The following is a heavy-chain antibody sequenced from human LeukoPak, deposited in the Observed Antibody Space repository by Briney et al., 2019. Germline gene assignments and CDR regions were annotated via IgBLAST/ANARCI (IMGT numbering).Heavy chain of an antibody. D-gene: IGHD5-24*01. CDR3: VKDRPCDGCMPMDA. J-gene: IGHJ6*02. V-gene: IGHV3-23*01. CDR1: GFTLSDYS. CDR2: IGSVGYT. Sequence: GGALTLSCAVSGFTLSDYSLSWVRQVPGKGLEGVSGIGSVGYTYYADSVKGRFTITRDNSKTTVYLQMNSLRAEDAAIYYCVKDRPCDGCMPMDAWGQGTTVTVSS.